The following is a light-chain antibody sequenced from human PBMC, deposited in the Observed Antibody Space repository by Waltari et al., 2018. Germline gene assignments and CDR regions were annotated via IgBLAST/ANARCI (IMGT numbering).Light chain of an antibody. Sequence: DAQMTQSPSSLIASVGDTVTISFRAGREMRNYLNWVQQKPGKAPKTLIFAASSLQGGGPSRFSGSGFGTEFTLTITGLRPEDSATYYCQQSYTSPRTFGQGT. CDR3: QQSYTSPRT. V-gene: IGKV1-39*01. J-gene: IGKJ1*01. CDR2: AAS. CDR1: REMRNY.